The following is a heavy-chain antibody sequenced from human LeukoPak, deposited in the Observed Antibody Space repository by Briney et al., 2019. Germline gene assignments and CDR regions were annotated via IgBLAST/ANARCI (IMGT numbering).Heavy chain of an antibody. D-gene: IGHD3-10*01. J-gene: IGHJ3*02. V-gene: IGHV4-30-4*07. Sequence: SQTLSLTCAVSGGSISSSTYSWSWIRQPPGKGLEWIGYIYYSGTTYYNPSLKSRVTISVDTSKNQFSLKLSSVTAADTAVYYCARDGTYYYAFDIWGQGTMVTVSS. CDR2: IYYSGTT. CDR3: ARDGTYYYAFDI. CDR1: GGSISSSTYS.